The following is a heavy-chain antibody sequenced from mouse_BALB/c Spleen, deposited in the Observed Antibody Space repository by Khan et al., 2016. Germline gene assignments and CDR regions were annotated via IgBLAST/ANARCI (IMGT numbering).Heavy chain of an antibody. J-gene: IGHJ4*01. Sequence: QIQLVQSGPELKKPGETVKISCKASGYTFRNNGMNWVKQAPGKGLKWMGWINTYTGEPTYADDFKGRFAFSLETSANTAYLQINNLKNEDTATXFGARVGYNGTMDSWGQGTSVTVSS. CDR3: ARVGYNGTMDS. V-gene: IGHV9-3-1*01. D-gene: IGHD2-14*01. CDR1: GYTFRNNG. CDR2: INTYTGEP.